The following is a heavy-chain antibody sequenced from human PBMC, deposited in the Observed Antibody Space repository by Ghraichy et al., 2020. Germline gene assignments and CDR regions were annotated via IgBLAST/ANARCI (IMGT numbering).Heavy chain of an antibody. J-gene: IGHJ4*02. CDR1: GFTFGTYS. Sequence: GGSLRLSCAASGFTFGTYSKDWVRQAPGKGLEWISYISSNGGGIIYADSVKGRFTISRDNAKNSVFLQMNSLRAGDTAVYYCAREVGWYPDYWGQGTLVTVSS. D-gene: IGHD6-19*01. CDR2: ISSNGGGI. V-gene: IGHV3-48*01. CDR3: AREVGWYPDY.